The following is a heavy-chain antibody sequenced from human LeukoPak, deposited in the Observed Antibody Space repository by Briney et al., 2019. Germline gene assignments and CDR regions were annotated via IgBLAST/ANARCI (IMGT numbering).Heavy chain of an antibody. CDR1: GFSFNIYA. CDR2: IGSGSVDK. CDR3: AKRVPLTALDS. V-gene: IGHV3-23*01. J-gene: IGHJ5*01. Sequence: GGSLRLSCAASGFSFNIYAMGWVRQAPGKGLEWVSVIGSGSVDKHYADTVRGRFDISRDNSKNRLFLQMNSLRVEDSGVYYCAKRVPLTALDSWRQGTLVTVSS. D-gene: IGHD3-3*01.